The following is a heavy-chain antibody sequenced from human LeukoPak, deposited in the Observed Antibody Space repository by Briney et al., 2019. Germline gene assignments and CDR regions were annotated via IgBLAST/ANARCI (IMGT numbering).Heavy chain of an antibody. CDR3: ARDKIETGVVITYAFDI. CDR2: ISSSSSYI. D-gene: IGHD3-3*01. V-gene: IGHV3-21*01. Sequence: GSLRLSCAASGFTFSSYSMNWVRQAPGKGLEWVSSISSSSSYIYYADSVKGRFTISRDNAKNSLYLQMNSLRAEDTAVYYCARDKIETGVVITYAFDIWGQGTMVTVSS. J-gene: IGHJ3*02. CDR1: GFTFSSYS.